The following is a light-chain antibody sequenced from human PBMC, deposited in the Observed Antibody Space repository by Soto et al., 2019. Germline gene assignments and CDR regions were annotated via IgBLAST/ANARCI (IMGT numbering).Light chain of an antibody. CDR2: AAS. Sequence: DIQMTQSPSSLSAYVGDRVTITWRASESMARHLNWYQQKPGKAPKLLIYAASSLRNGVASRFRGGGSGTDFTLTISNLQPEDFATYYCQQTYSTLSITFGQGTRLEIK. CDR3: QQTYSTLSIT. V-gene: IGKV1-39*01. J-gene: IGKJ5*01. CDR1: ESMARH.